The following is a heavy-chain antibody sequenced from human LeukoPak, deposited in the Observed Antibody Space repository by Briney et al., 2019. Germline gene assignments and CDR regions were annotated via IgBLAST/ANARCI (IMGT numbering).Heavy chain of an antibody. Sequence: SQTLSLTCAISGDSVSSNSAAWNWIRQSPSRGLEWLGRTYYRSKWYNDYAVSVKSRITINPDTSKNQFSLQLNSVTPEDTAVYYCAREGAGSSHPYNYYYYGMDVWGQGTTVTVSS. CDR1: GDSVSSNSAA. CDR3: AREGAGSSHPYNYYYYGMDV. D-gene: IGHD6-13*01. V-gene: IGHV6-1*01. CDR2: TYYRSKWYN. J-gene: IGHJ6*02.